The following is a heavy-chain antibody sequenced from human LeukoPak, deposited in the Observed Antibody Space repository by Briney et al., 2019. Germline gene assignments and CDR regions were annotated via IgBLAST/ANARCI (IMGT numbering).Heavy chain of an antibody. V-gene: IGHV3-48*01. CDR1: GFTFSSYS. Sequence: GGALRLSFAAPGFTFSSYSMNWVRPAPGEGVGGGLYISSSSSTIYYADSVKGRFTISRDNAKNSLYLQMNSLRAEDTAVYYCARDYTYYDFWSGLTWGQGTLVTVSS. J-gene: IGHJ4*02. D-gene: IGHD3-3*01. CDR3: ARDYTYYDFWSGLT. CDR2: ISSSSSTI.